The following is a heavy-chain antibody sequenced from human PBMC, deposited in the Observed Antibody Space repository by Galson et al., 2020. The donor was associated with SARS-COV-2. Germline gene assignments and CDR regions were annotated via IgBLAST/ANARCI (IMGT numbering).Heavy chain of an antibody. CDR2: IRQDGSET. Sequence: PGGSLRLSCAASGFTFRENWMSWVRQAPGKWLEWVANIRQDGSETYYVDSVKGRFTVSSDSSKNSLYLQMNSLRAEDTAVYYCARDQDGYNDFWGQGTLVTVSS. CDR1: GFTFRENW. V-gene: IGHV3-7*01. J-gene: IGHJ4*02. CDR3: ARDQDGYNDF. D-gene: IGHD5-12*01.